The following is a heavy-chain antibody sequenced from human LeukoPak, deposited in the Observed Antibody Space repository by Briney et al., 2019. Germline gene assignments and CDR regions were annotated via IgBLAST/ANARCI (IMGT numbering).Heavy chain of an antibody. CDR2: IIPISGTA. CDR3: ARVTLYGDFDGYFDY. J-gene: IGHJ4*02. Sequence: ASVKVSCKASGGTFSSYAISWVRQAPGQGLECLGGIIPISGTANHAQKFQDRVTITADESTSTVYMELSSLRSEDTAVYYCARVTLYGDFDGYFDYWGQGTLVTVSS. D-gene: IGHD4-17*01. CDR1: GGTFSSYA. V-gene: IGHV1-69*13.